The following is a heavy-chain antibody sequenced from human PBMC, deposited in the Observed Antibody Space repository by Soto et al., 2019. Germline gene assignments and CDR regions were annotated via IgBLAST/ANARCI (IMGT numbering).Heavy chain of an antibody. CDR2: IYYSGST. J-gene: IGHJ4*02. Sequence: QVQLQESGPGLVKPSETLSLTCTVSGGSISSYYWSWIRQPPGKGLEWIGYIYYSGSTNYNPSLKSRVTISVDTSKNQFSLKLSSVSGADTAVYYCARGGRGSFDYWGQGTLVTVSS. CDR1: GGSISSYY. CDR3: ARGGRGSFDY. V-gene: IGHV4-59*01. D-gene: IGHD3-10*01.